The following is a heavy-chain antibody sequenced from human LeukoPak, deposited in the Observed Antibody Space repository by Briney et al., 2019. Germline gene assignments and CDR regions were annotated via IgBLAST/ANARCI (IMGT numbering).Heavy chain of an antibody. J-gene: IGHJ4*02. CDR3: ARSLGEFTFDF. V-gene: IGHV3-33*08. D-gene: IGHD3-10*01. CDR1: GFTFSSHA. CDR2: IWYDGSNK. Sequence: PGGSLRLSCAASGFTFSSHAMHWVRQAPGKGLEWVAVIWYDGSNKNYGDSVKGRFTISRDNSKNTLYLQMNSLRAEDTAVYYCARSLGEFTFDFWGRGTLVTVSS.